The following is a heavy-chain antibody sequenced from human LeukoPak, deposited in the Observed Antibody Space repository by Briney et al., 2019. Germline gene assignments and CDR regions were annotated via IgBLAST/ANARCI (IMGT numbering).Heavy chain of an antibody. J-gene: IGHJ5*02. V-gene: IGHV4-39*07. D-gene: IGHD4-23*01. CDR2: IYYSGYT. Sequence: SETLSLTCTVSGGSISSSSYYWGWIRQPPGKGLEWIGTIYYSGYTYYNPSLESRVTISVDTSKNQFSLKLSSVTAADTAVYYCARDSPGGANWFDPWGQGTLVTVSS. CDR3: ARDSPGGANWFDP. CDR1: GGSISSSSYY.